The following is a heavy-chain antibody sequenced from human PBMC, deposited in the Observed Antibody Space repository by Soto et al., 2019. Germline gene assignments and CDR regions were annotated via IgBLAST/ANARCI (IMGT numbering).Heavy chain of an antibody. D-gene: IGHD3-3*01. Sequence: QITLNESGPTVVRPTETLTLTCRFSGFSLTTSGVGVGWIRQSPGKAPEWLALIYWDDDKRYSASLKSRLTITKDTSKKQVVLTVSDLAPTDTATYYCAHRVLRTVFGLVTTTAIYFDFWGQGTPVAVSS. V-gene: IGHV2-5*02. CDR1: GFSLTTSGVG. CDR3: AHRVLRTVFGLVTTTAIYFDF. CDR2: IYWDDDK. J-gene: IGHJ4*02.